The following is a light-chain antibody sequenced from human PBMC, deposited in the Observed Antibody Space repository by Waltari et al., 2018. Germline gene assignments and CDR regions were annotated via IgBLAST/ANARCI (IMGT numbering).Light chain of an antibody. V-gene: IGKV1-5*03. CDR1: QFIDKW. Sequence: TQMTQSPSTLSASVGDRVPITCRASQFIDKWLAWYQQKPGKAPKLLIYKATILETGVPSRFTGSGSGTEFTLTISSLQPDDFATYYCLQDYKYPRTFGQGTKVEIK. CDR3: LQDYKYPRT. J-gene: IGKJ1*01. CDR2: KAT.